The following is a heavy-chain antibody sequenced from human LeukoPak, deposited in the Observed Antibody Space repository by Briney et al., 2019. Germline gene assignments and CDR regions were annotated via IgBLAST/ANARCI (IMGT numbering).Heavy chain of an antibody. V-gene: IGHV1-8*01. CDR3: ARATLTAGSIAAAGTQWFDP. CDR2: MNPNSGNT. Sequence: GASVNVSCKASGYTFTSYDINWVRQATGQGLEWMGWMNPNSGNTGYAQKFQGRVTMTRNTSISTAYMELSSLRSEDTAVYYCARATLTAGSIAAAGTQWFDPWGQGTLVTVSS. J-gene: IGHJ5*02. D-gene: IGHD6-13*01. CDR1: GYTFTSYD.